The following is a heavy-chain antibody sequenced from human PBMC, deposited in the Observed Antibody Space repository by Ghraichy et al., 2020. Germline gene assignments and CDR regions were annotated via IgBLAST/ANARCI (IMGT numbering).Heavy chain of an antibody. D-gene: IGHD3-10*01. CDR3: ASSFGSGSFYPYYYYYGMDV. CDR1: GFTFSSYS. J-gene: IGHJ6*02. V-gene: IGHV3-48*02. CDR2: ISSSSSTI. Sequence: GGSLRLSCAASGFTFSSYSMNWVRQAPGKGLEWVSYISSSSSTIYYADSVKGRFTISRDNAKNSLYLQMNSLRDEDTAVYYCASSFGSGSFYPYYYYYGMDVWGQGTTVTVSS.